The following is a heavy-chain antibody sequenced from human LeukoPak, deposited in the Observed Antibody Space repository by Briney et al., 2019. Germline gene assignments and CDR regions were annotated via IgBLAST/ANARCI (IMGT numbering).Heavy chain of an antibody. CDR1: GGSISSYY. Sequence: SETLSLTCTVSGGSISSYYWSWIRQPPGKGLEWIGYTYYSGSTNYNPSLKSRVTISVDTSKNQFSLKLSSVTAADTAVYYCVGSYYYDSSGYYPDAFDIWGQGTMVTVSS. CDR2: TYYSGST. J-gene: IGHJ3*02. D-gene: IGHD3-22*01. V-gene: IGHV4-59*01. CDR3: VGSYYYDSSGYYPDAFDI.